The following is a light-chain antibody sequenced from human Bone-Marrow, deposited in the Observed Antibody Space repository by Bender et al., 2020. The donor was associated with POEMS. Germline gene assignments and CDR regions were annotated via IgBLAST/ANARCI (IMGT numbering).Light chain of an antibody. Sequence: QSVLTQPPSVSAAQGQRVTISCTGTSSDIGTNSVSWYQQLPLTVPKVLIYDNNRRPSGIPDRFSASKSGTSATLAITGLQTGDEADYYCGTWDSSQRAYVFGPGTKVTVL. V-gene: IGLV1-51*01. CDR1: SSDIGTNS. CDR2: DNN. CDR3: GTWDSSQRAYV. J-gene: IGLJ1*01.